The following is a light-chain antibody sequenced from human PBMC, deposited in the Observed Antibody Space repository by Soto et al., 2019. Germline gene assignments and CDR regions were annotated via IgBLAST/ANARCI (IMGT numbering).Light chain of an antibody. J-gene: IGKJ1*01. CDR2: VAS. CDR3: QQYGSSPTT. Sequence: EIVLTQSPGTLSLSPGERATLSCRASQSVSSSYLAWYQQKPGQAPRLLIYVASSRATGTPDRFSGSGSGKNFHLNIGRLEPEDFAVYYCQQYGSSPTTFGQGTKVEI. CDR1: QSVSSSY. V-gene: IGKV3-20*01.